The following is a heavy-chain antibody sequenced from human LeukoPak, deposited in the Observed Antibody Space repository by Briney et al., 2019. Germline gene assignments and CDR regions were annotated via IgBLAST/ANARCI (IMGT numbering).Heavy chain of an antibody. CDR1: GYTFTSYG. CDR3: ARDGWIAEAGEDLDY. V-gene: IGHV1-18*01. CDR2: ISAYNGNT. D-gene: IGHD6-13*01. Sequence: ASVKVSCKASGYTFTSYGISWVRQAPGQGLEWMGWISAYNGNTNYAQKLQGRVTMTTDTSTSTAYMELRSLRSDDTAVYYCARDGWIAEAGEDLDYWGQGTLVTVSS. J-gene: IGHJ4*02.